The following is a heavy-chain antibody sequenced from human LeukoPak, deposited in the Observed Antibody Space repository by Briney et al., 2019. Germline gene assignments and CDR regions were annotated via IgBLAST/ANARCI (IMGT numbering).Heavy chain of an antibody. CDR2: INPISGAA. CDR3: ARDLRYYGSGSYRY. CDR1: GGTFSSYA. D-gene: IGHD3-10*01. Sequence: SVKVSCKASGGTFSSYAISWVRQAPGQGLEWMGRINPISGAANYAQKFQGRVTMTRDKSISTAYMELSRLRSDDTAVYYCARDLRYYGSGSYRYWGQGTLVTVSS. J-gene: IGHJ4*02. V-gene: IGHV1-69*04.